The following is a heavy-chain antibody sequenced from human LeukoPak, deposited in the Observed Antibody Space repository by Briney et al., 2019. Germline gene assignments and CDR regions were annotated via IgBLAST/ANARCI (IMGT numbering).Heavy chain of an antibody. CDR1: GGSFSGYY. CDR2: INHSGST. D-gene: IGHD2-2*01. J-gene: IGHJ5*02. Sequence: SETLSLTCAVYGGSFSGYYWSWIRQPPGKGLEWIGEINHSGSTNHNPSLKSRVTISVDTSKNQFSLKLSSVTAADTAVYYCARGHWVVPAARKRYNWFDPWGQGTLVTVSS. V-gene: IGHV4-34*01. CDR3: ARGHWVVPAARKRYNWFDP.